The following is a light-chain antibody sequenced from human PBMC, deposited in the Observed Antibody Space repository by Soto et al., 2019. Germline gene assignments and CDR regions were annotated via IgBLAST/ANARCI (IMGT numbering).Light chain of an antibody. CDR1: QSISSW. J-gene: IGKJ5*01. Sequence: DIQMTQSPSTLSASVGDRVTITCRASQSISSWLAWYQQKPGKAPKLLIYKASSLESGAPSRFSGSGSGTEFTLTISSPQPDDFATYYCQQYNSFPITFGQGTRLEIK. CDR3: QQYNSFPIT. CDR2: KAS. V-gene: IGKV1-5*03.